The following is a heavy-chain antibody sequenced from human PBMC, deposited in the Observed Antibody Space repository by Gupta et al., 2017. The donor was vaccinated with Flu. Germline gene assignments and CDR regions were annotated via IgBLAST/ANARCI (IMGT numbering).Heavy chain of an antibody. Sequence: QEQVEESGGGVVKCGVSLKLSCVASGCSFSNDGIHWVRQAPGRGLDWVAVMSFDGNNKYYADSVKGRFTISRDNSKNTLYLQMNSLRTEDTAVYYCAKDWKWNYNNYGMNVWGQGTTVTVSS. CDR3: AKDWKWNYNNYGMNV. CDR1: GCSFSNDG. V-gene: IGHV3-30*18. J-gene: IGHJ6*02. CDR2: MSFDGNNK. D-gene: IGHD5-24*01.